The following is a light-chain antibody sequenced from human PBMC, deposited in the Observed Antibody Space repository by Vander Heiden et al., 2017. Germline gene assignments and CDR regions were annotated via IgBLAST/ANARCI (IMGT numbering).Light chain of an antibody. CDR2: RND. CDR1: SSNIGRYT. V-gene: IGLV1-44*01. CDR3: AAWDDRLKGV. J-gene: IGLJ2*01. Sequence: QSVLTQPPSASRTPGQRVAISCSGSSSNIGRYTVNWYQQLPGTAPKLLIYRNDQRPSGVPDRFSGSKSGTSASLAISGLQSEDEADYYCAAWDDRLKGVFGGGTKLTVL.